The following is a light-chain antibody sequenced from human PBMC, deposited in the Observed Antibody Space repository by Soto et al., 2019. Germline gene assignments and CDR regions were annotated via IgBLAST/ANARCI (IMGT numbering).Light chain of an antibody. CDR3: LQYNSYPFT. CDR2: GAS. Sequence: DIQMTQSPSAMSASLGDRVTITCRASQGISNSLAWFQQKPGKVPKRLIYGASTLQSGAPSRFSGSASGAAFTLTISXLQPEDFATYYCLQYNSYPFTFGGGTKV. J-gene: IGKJ4*01. V-gene: IGKV1-17*03. CDR1: QGISNS.